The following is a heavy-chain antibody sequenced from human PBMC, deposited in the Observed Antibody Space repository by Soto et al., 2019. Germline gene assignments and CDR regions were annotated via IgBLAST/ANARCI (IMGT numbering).Heavy chain of an antibody. J-gene: IGHJ4*02. CDR1: GFTFSSYA. V-gene: IGHV3-30-3*01. Sequence: VQLVESGGGVVQPGRSLRLSCAASGFTFSSYAMHWVRQAPGKGLEWVAVISYDGSNKYYADSVKGRFTISRDNSKNTLYLQMNSLRAEDTAVYYCERELYDSSGFDYWGQGTLVSVSS. CDR3: ERELYDSSGFDY. D-gene: IGHD3-22*01. CDR2: ISYDGSNK.